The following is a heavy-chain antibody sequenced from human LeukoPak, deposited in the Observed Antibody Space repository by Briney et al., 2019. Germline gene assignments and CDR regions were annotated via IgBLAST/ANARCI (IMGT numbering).Heavy chain of an antibody. CDR3: ARSDCSGGSCYGGSWFDP. CDR2: IYHSGST. J-gene: IGHJ5*02. D-gene: IGHD2-15*01. V-gene: IGHV4-38-2*02. CDR1: GYSISSGYY. Sequence: SETLSLTCTVSGYSISSGYYWGWIRQPPGKGLEWIGSIYHSGSTYYNPSLKSRVTISVDTSKNQFSLKLSSVTAADTAVYYCARSDCSGGSCYGGSWFDPWGQGTLVTVSS.